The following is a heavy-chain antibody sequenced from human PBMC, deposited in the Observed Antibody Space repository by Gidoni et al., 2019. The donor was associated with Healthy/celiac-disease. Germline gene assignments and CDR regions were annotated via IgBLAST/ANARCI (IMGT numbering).Heavy chain of an antibody. D-gene: IGHD3-22*01. Sequence: QVQLVQSWAEVKKPGASVKVSCQASGYTLPGYYMYWVRQAPGQGPAWMGWISPNSGGTTYAQKFQGRRTKTRDTSISTAYMERSRLRSDDTAVYYCATGDSSDKDYWGQGTLVTVSS. V-gene: IGHV1-2*02. J-gene: IGHJ4*02. CDR3: ATGDSSDKDY. CDR2: ISPNSGGT. CDR1: GYTLPGYY.